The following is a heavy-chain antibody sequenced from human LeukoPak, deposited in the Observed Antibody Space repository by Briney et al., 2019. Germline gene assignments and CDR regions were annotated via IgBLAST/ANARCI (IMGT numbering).Heavy chain of an antibody. CDR2: IYYSGST. Sequence: PSETLSLTCTVSGGSISSSSYYWGWIRQPPGKGLEWIGSIYYSGSTYYNPALKSRVTISVDTSKNQFSLKLSSVTAADTAVYYCARGIDGIVGANTVDYWGQGTLVTVSS. J-gene: IGHJ4*02. CDR3: ARGIDGIVGANTVDY. D-gene: IGHD1-26*01. V-gene: IGHV4-39*07. CDR1: GGSISSSSYY.